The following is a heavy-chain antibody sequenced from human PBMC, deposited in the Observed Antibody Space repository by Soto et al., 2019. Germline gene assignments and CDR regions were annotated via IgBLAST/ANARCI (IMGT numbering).Heavy chain of an antibody. CDR2: ISYAGSNK. V-gene: IGHV3-30-3*01. CDR3: ARDRAARYYYSSYVMDD. Sequence: QVQLVESGGGVVQPGRSLRLSCAASGFNFSSYAMHWVRQAPGKGLERVAVISYAGSNKYYADSVKGRLTISRDNSKNTLYLEMISLRAEDTAVDYCARDRAARYYYSSYVMDDWGQGTTVTVSS. CDR1: GFNFSSYA. J-gene: IGHJ6*02. D-gene: IGHD6-6*01.